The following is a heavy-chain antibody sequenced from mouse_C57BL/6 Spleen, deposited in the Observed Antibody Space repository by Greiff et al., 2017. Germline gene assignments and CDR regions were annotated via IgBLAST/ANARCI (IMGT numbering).Heavy chain of an antibody. V-gene: IGHV14-2*01. D-gene: IGHD1-1*01. Sequence: EVQLQQSGAELVMPGASVKLSCTASGFNIKDYYMHWVKQRTEQGLEWSGRIDPEDGETKYAPKFQGKATITADTSSNTAYLQLSILTSEDTSVYYCAKSTTIVATRYFGVWGTGTTVTVSS. CDR3: AKSTTIVATRYFGV. CDR2: IDPEDGET. J-gene: IGHJ1*03. CDR1: GFNIKDYY.